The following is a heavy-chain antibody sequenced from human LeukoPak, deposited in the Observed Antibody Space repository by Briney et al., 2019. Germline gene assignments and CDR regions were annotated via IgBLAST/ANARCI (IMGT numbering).Heavy chain of an antibody. V-gene: IGHV3-30*18. CDR1: GFTVSNSY. CDR2: ISYDGSNK. CDR3: AKAGDGYSHFQH. D-gene: IGHD5-24*01. Sequence: GGSLRLSCAVSGFTVSNSYMNWVRQAPGKGLEWVAVISYDGSNKYYADSVKGRFTISRDNSKNTLYLQMNSLRAEDTAVYYCAKAGDGYSHFQHWGQGTLVTVSS. J-gene: IGHJ1*01.